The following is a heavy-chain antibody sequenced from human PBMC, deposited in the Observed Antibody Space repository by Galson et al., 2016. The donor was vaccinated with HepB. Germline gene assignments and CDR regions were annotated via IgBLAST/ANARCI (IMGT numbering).Heavy chain of an antibody. Sequence: QSGAEVKQPGESLKISCTDFGDRFTNIWIAWVRQRPGKGLEWMGLVYPGDSDTRYSVAFEGHITISADKTINTVYLQWRSLKDSDSGMYYCARANRVRTSTEPGLWGQGTLVTVSS. CDR2: VYPGDSDT. D-gene: IGHD3-10*01. CDR3: ARANRVRTSTEPGL. V-gene: IGHV5-51*01. J-gene: IGHJ4*02. CDR1: GDRFTNIW.